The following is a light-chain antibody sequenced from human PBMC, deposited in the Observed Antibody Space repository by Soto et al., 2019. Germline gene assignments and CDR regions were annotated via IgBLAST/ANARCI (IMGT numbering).Light chain of an antibody. CDR2: DVT. Sequence: QSVLTQPPSASGSPGQSVTISCTGTSSDVGAYKFVSWYQQNPGKAPKLIIYDVTKRPTGVPDRFSGSKSGNTASLTVSGLQAEDEADYNCSSYAGNSNYVFGSGTKVTVL. V-gene: IGLV2-8*01. CDR1: SSDVGAYKF. CDR3: SSYAGNSNYV. J-gene: IGLJ1*01.